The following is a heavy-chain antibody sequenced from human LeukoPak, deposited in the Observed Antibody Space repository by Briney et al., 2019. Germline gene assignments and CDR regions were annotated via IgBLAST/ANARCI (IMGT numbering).Heavy chain of an antibody. Sequence: SGTLSLTCAVSGGSISSSNWWSWVRQPPGKGLEWIGEIYHSGSTNYNPSLKSRVTISVDKSKNQFSLKLSSVTAADTAVYYCARLPVRGVGGYYQDQYMDVWGKGTTVTVSS. CDR1: GGSISSSNW. J-gene: IGHJ6*03. V-gene: IGHV4-4*02. D-gene: IGHD3-10*01. CDR3: ARLPVRGVGGYYQDQYMDV. CDR2: IYHSGST.